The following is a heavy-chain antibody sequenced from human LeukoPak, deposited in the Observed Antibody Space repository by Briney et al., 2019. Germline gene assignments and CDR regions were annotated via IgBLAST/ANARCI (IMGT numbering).Heavy chain of an antibody. Sequence: PGGSLRLSCAASGFTFSSYSMNWARQAPGRGREWVSAISGSGGSTYYADCVKGRFTISRDNSKNTLYLQMNSLRAEDTAVYYCAKDLLYSSGWIFDYWGQGTLVTVSS. CDR2: ISGSGGST. V-gene: IGHV3-23*01. CDR1: GFTFSSYS. CDR3: AKDLLYSSGWIFDY. J-gene: IGHJ4*02. D-gene: IGHD6-19*01.